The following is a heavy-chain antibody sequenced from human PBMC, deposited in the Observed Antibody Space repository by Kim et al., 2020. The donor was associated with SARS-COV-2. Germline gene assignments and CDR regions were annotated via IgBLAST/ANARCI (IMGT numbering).Heavy chain of an antibody. CDR2: IIPIFGTA. D-gene: IGHD3-3*01. Sequence: SVKVSCKASGGTFSSYAISWVRQAPGQGLEWMGGIIPIFGTANYAQKFQGRVTITADESTSTAYMELSSLRSEDTAVYYCASLIRITIFGVVITGGYGMDVWGQGTTVTVSS. J-gene: IGHJ6*02. CDR3: ASLIRITIFGVVITGGYGMDV. CDR1: GGTFSSYA. V-gene: IGHV1-69*13.